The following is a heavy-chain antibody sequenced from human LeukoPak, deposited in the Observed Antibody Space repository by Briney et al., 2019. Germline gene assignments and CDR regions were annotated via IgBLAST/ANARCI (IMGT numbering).Heavy chain of an antibody. Sequence: GGSLRLSCAASGFTFSSYWMSWVRQAPGKGLEWVANIKQDGREKYSVDSVKGRFTISRDNAKNSLYLQINSLRAKDTAVYYCARVEDYDILTGFDYWGQGTLVPVSS. CDR1: GFTFSSYW. D-gene: IGHD3-9*01. V-gene: IGHV3-7*01. CDR3: ARVEDYDILTGFDY. J-gene: IGHJ4*02. CDR2: IKQDGREK.